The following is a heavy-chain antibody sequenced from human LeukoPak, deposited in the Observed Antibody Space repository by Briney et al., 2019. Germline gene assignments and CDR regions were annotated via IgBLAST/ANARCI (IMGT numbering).Heavy chain of an antibody. V-gene: IGHV4-34*01. D-gene: IGHD6-19*01. Sequence: SETLSLTCAVYGGSFSGYYWSWIRQPAGKGLEWIGEINHSGSTNYNPSLKSRVTISVDTSKNQFSLKLSSVTAADTAVYYCARVSGRVAVAGTMSYGMDVWGQGTTVTVSS. CDR3: ARVSGRVAVAGTMSYGMDV. CDR2: INHSGST. J-gene: IGHJ6*02. CDR1: GGSFSGYY.